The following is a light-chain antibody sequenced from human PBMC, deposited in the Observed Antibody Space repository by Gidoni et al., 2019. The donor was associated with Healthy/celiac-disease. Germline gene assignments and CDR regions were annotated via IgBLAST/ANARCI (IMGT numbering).Light chain of an antibody. CDR1: SSDVGSYNL. V-gene: IGLV2-23*01. Sequence: QSALTQPASVSGSPGHSITISCTGTSSDVGSYNLVSWYQQHPGKAPKLMIYEGSKRPSGVSNRFSGSKSGNTASLTISGLQAEDEADYYCCSYAGSSIHVVFGGGTKLTVL. J-gene: IGLJ2*01. CDR3: CSYAGSSIHVV. CDR2: EGS.